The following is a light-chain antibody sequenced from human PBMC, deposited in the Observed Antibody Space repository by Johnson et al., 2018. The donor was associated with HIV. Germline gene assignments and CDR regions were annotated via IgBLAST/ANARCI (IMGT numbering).Light chain of an antibody. V-gene: IGLV1-51*02. CDR2: ENN. Sequence: QLVLTQPPSVSAAPGQDVIISCSGSTSNVGNNFVSWYQHFPGRAPKLLIYENNKRPSGIPDRFSGSKSGTSALLGITGLQTGDEADYYCGTWDSSLSGYVFGMATKVTVL. J-gene: IGLJ1*01. CDR1: TSNVGNNF. CDR3: GTWDSSLSGYV.